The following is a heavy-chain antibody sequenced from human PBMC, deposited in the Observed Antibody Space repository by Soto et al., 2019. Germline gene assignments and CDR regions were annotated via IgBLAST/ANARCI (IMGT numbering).Heavy chain of an antibody. CDR2: INAGNGDT. D-gene: IGHD5-12*01. Sequence: ASVKVSCKASGYTFTRYAMHWVRQAPGQRPEWMGWINAGNGDTKYSEKLQGRVTFTRDTSASTTYMELSSLRSEDTAVYYCARNSYISGDHDYYYFEYWGEGTPVTVS. J-gene: IGHJ4*02. CDR3: ARNSYISGDHDYYYFEY. CDR1: GYTFTRYA. V-gene: IGHV1-3*01.